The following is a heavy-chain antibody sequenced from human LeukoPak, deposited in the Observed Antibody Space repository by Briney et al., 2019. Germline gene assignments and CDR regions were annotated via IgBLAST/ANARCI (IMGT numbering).Heavy chain of an antibody. CDR1: GFPFSSHW. CDR3: ARNAILGVALSIGDVSVSAFDI. J-gene: IGHJ3*02. V-gene: IGHV3-7*01. D-gene: IGHD3-3*01. Sequence: GGSLRLSCAASGFPFSSHWVSWFRQSPGKGLEWVAHINQDGSEEYYVDSVKGRFTISRDNARNSQFLQMNSLRGEDTALYYCARNAILGVALSIGDVSVSAFDIWGQGTMVTVSS. CDR2: INQDGSEE.